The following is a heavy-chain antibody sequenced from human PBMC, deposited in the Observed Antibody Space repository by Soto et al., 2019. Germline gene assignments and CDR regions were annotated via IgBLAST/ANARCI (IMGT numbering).Heavy chain of an antibody. CDR2: TYYRSKWYN. CDR1: GDSVSSNSAG. D-gene: IGHD2-2*01. Sequence: PSQTLSLTCDISGDSVSSNSAGWNWIRQTPSRGLEWLGRTYYRSKWYNNYALSVKSRVTVNPDTAKNQFSLQLNSVTPEDTAVYYCARVGHCTSTSCYLMDVWGQGTTVTAP. V-gene: IGHV6-1*01. J-gene: IGHJ6*02. CDR3: ARVGHCTSTSCYLMDV.